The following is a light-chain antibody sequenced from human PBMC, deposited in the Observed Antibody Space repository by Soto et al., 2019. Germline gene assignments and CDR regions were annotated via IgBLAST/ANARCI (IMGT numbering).Light chain of an antibody. CDR2: ENN. Sequence: QSVLTQPPSVSAAPGQKGTISCSGSDSNIGNDHVSWYQQFPGTAPKLLIYENNKRPSGIPDRFSGSKSGTSATLDITGLQTGDEADYYCGTWDSGLSAGVIGGGTKLTVL. CDR3: GTWDSGLSAGV. J-gene: IGLJ3*02. CDR1: DSNIGNDH. V-gene: IGLV1-51*02.